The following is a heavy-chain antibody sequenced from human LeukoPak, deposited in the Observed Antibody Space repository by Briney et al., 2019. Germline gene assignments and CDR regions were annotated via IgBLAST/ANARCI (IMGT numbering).Heavy chain of an antibody. D-gene: IGHD3-3*01. CDR2: IRQDGSEK. J-gene: IGHJ4*02. Sequence: GGSLRLSCAASGFTFSSYWMSWVRQAPGKGLEGVADIRQDGSEKNYVDSVKGRFTISRDNAKNSLSLQMNSLRAEDTAVYYCARKNYDFLSGGPKHFDYWGQGTLVTVSS. CDR3: ARKNYDFLSGGPKHFDY. CDR1: GFTFSSYW. V-gene: IGHV3-7*01.